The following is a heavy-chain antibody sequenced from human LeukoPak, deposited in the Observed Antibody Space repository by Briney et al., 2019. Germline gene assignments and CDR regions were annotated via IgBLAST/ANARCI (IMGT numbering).Heavy chain of an antibody. CDR3: ARGRTSTSSWLDC. CDR2: ISSSSSYI. CDR1: GFTFSSYS. Sequence: GGSLRLSCAASGFTFSSYSMNWVRQAPGKGLEWVSSISSSSSYIYYADSVKGRFTISRDNAKNSLYLQMNSLRAEDTAVYYCARGRTSTSSWLDCWGQGALVTISS. V-gene: IGHV3-21*01. D-gene: IGHD2-2*01. J-gene: IGHJ4*02.